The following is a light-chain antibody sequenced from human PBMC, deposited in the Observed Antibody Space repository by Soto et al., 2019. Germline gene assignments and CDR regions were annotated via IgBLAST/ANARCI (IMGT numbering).Light chain of an antibody. V-gene: IGKV3-11*01. CDR2: DAS. Sequence: EIVMTQSPATLAVSPGDTVTLSCRASQSLGGNLAWYQQKPGQAPRLFIYDASNRATGTPARFSVSGSGTDFTLTISSLEPEDFAVYYCQQRSNWPLTFGGGTKVDIK. CDR1: QSLGGN. J-gene: IGKJ4*01. CDR3: QQRSNWPLT.